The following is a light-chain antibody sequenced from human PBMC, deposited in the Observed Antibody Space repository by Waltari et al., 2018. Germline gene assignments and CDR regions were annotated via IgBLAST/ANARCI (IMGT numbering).Light chain of an antibody. CDR2: RNN. J-gene: IGLJ1*01. CDR1: SNNVGNQG. Sequence: QAGLTQPPSVSRGLRQTATLTCTGNSNNVGNQGAAWLQQHQGHPPKLQSYRNNNRPSGISERFSASRSGNTASLTITGLQPEDEADYYCSTLDSSLTVCETGTKVTVL. V-gene: IGLV10-54*02. CDR3: STLDSSLTV.